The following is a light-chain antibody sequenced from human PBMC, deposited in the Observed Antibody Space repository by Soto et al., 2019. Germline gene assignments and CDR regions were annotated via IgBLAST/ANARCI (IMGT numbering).Light chain of an antibody. J-gene: IGKJ5*01. CDR1: QSISSY. V-gene: IGKV1-39*01. Sequence: DIQMTQSPSSLSASVGDRVTITCRASQSISSYLDWYQQKPGKAPKLLIYAASSLQSGVPSRFSGSGSGTDFTLTISSPQPEDFATYYCQQTYSTLSITFGQGPRLEIK. CDR2: AAS. CDR3: QQTYSTLSIT.